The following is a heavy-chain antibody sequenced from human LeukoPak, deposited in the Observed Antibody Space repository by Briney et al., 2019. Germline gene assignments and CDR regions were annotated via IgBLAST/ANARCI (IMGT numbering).Heavy chain of an antibody. CDR1: GGSFSGYL. V-gene: IGHV4-34*01. J-gene: IGHJ4*02. D-gene: IGHD2-8*02. CDR3: AGHHPRNTVDF. CDR2: INYNGEST. Sequence: SETLSLTCAVSGGSFSGYLWSWLRQPPGKGLEWIGEINYNGESTNYNPSLKSRVTMSVDTPKNQFSLKLSSVTAADTAVYYCAGHHPRNTVDFWGQGTLVTVSS.